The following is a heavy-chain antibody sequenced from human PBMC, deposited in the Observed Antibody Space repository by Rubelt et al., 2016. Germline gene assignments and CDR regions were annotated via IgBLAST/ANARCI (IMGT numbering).Heavy chain of an antibody. Sequence: QVQLQQWGAGLLKPSETLSLTCAVYGESFGYYYWSWIRQPPGKGLEWIGYIYYTGRTNYNPSLTSRAPISKDTYKNQFSLKPAAVTASDTAIYYWASNTKYSNWHGMNAWGQGTTVIVSS. CDR3: ASNTKYSNWHGMNA. CDR1: GESFGYYY. J-gene: IGHJ6*02. V-gene: IGHV4-34*11. CDR2: IYYTGRT. D-gene: IGHD6-6*01.